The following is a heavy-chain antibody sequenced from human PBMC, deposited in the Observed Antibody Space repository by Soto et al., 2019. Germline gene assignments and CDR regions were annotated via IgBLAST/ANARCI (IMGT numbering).Heavy chain of an antibody. CDR2: IYYSGST. Sequence: SETLSLTCTVSGGSISSGGYHWSWIRQHPGKGLEWIGYIYYSGSTYYNPSLKSRVTISVDTSKNQFSLKLSSVTAADTAVYYCARGKNWFDPCGQGILVTVSS. CDR3: ARGKNWFDP. J-gene: IGHJ5*02. CDR1: GGSISSGGYH. V-gene: IGHV4-31*03.